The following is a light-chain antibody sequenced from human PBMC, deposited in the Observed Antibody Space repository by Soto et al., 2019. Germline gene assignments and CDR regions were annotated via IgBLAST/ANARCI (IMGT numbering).Light chain of an antibody. CDR3: SSYTGSSTFV. J-gene: IGLJ1*01. CDR2: DVN. CDR1: SSDVGSYDH. Sequence: QSALTQPASVSGSPGQSITISCTGTSSDVGSYDHVSWYQQLPGKAPKLLIYDVNNRPSGVSHRFSGSKSGNTASLTISGLQAEDEADYYCSSYTGSSTFVFGTGTKVTVL. V-gene: IGLV2-14*02.